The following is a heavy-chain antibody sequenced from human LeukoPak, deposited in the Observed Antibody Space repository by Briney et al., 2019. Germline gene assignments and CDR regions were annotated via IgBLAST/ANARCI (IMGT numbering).Heavy chain of an antibody. Sequence: ASVKVSCKVSGYTLTELSMHWVRQAPGKGLEWMGRINPNSGGTNYAQKFQGRVTMTRDTSISTAYMELSRLRSDDTAVYYCARGAKVLSDYFDYWGQGTLVTVSS. J-gene: IGHJ4*02. CDR1: GYTLTELS. D-gene: IGHD1-1*01. V-gene: IGHV1-2*06. CDR3: ARGAKVLSDYFDY. CDR2: INPNSGGT.